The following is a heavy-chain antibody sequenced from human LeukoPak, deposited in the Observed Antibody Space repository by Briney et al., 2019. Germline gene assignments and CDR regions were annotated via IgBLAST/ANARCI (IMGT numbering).Heavy chain of an antibody. J-gene: IGHJ6*03. CDR1: GYTFTSYD. CDR3: ARNGGSGYYYYMDV. V-gene: IGHV1-18*01. D-gene: IGHD3-10*01. Sequence: GASVKVSCKASGYTFTSYDFTWVRQAPGQGLEWMGRISANNGNTKYAQKLQGRVTMTTDTSTSTAHMELRSLRSDDTAVYYCARNGGSGYYYYMDVWGKGTTVTVSS. CDR2: ISANNGNT.